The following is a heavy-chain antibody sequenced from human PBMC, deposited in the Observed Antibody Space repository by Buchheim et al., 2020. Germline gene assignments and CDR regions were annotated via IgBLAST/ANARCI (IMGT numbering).Heavy chain of an antibody. D-gene: IGHD3-22*01. J-gene: IGHJ4*02. CDR1: GFTFSSYE. CDR2: ISSSGSTI. CDR3: AREPEAYYYDSSGYDSFDY. V-gene: IGHV3-48*03. Sequence: EVQLVESGGGLVQPGGSLRLSCAASGFTFSSYEMNWVRQAPGKGLEWVSYISSSGSTIYYADSVKGRFTISRANAKKSLYLQMNSLRAEDTAVYYCAREPEAYYYDSSGYDSFDYWGQGTL.